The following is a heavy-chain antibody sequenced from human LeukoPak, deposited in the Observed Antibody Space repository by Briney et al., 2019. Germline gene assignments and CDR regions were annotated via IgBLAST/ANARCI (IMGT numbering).Heavy chain of an antibody. Sequence: ASVKVSCKVSGYTLTELSMNWVRQAPGEGLQWVSAIGGSGGSTYYADSVKGRFTISRDNSKNTLYLQMNSLRAEDTAVYYCVREMATTVYYYYGMDVWGQGTTVTVSS. CDR1: GYTLTELS. CDR2: IGGSGGST. J-gene: IGHJ6*02. D-gene: IGHD5-24*01. V-gene: IGHV3-23*01. CDR3: VREMATTVYYYYGMDV.